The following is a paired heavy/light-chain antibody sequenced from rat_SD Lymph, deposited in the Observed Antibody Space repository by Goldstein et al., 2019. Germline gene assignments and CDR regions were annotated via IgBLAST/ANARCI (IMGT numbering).Light chain of an antibody. V-gene: IGKV3S19*01. CDR3: QQSRESPPT. Sequence: DIVLTQSPALAVSLGQRATISCRASQSVSISRYNLMHWYQQKPGQQPKLLIYRASNLASGIPARFSGSGSGTDFTLTINPVQADDIATYYCQQSRESPPTFGGGTKLELK. CDR1: QSVSISRYNL. CDR2: RAS. J-gene: IGKJ1*01.
Heavy chain of an antibody. J-gene: IGHJ3*01. CDR3: ARHNNYDPYGNWFAY. D-gene: IGHD1-10*01. CDR1: GFTFSNYG. V-gene: IGHV5-34*01. Sequence: EVQLVESGGGLVQPGRSLKLSCLASGFTFSNYGMNWIRQAPGKGLEWVASISSSSSYIYYADTVKGRFTISRDNAKNTLYLQMTSLRSEDTALYYCARHNNYDPYGNWFAYWGQGTLVTVSS. CDR2: ISSSSSYI.